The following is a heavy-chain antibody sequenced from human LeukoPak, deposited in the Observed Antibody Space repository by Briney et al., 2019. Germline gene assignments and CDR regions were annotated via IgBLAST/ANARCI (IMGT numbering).Heavy chain of an antibody. Sequence: SETLSLTCTVSGGSVSSGSYYWSWIRQPPGKGLEWIGYIYYSGSTNYNPSLKSRVTMSVDTSKNQFSLKLSSVTAADTAVYYCATGGRLSRTFDIWGQGTMVTVSS. CDR3: ATGGRLSRTFDI. V-gene: IGHV4-61*01. CDR1: GGSVSSGSYY. J-gene: IGHJ3*02. CDR2: IYYSGST. D-gene: IGHD3-16*02.